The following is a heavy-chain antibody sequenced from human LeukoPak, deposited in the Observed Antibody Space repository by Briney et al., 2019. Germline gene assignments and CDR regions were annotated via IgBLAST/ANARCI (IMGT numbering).Heavy chain of an antibody. CDR3: AREGMDGAMDV. CDR2: INPNSGGT. CDR1: GYTFTGYY. D-gene: IGHD1-26*01. Sequence: GASVKASCKASGYTFTGYYMHWVRQAPGQGLEWMGWINPNSGGTNYAQKFQGRVTMTRDTSINTAYMELSRLTSDDSAVYYCAREGMDGAMDVWGQGTTVTVSS. V-gene: IGHV1-2*02. J-gene: IGHJ6*02.